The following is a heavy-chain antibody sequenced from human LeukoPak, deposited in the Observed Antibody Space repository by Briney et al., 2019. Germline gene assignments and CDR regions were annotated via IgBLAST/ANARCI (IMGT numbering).Heavy chain of an antibody. Sequence: SETLSLTCTVSGGSISSYYWSWIRQPPGKGLEWIGYIYYGGSTNYNPSLKSRVTISVDTSKNQFSLKLSSVTAADTAVYYCARGPIARGYSYGPFDYWGQGTLVTVSS. CDR1: GGSISSYY. V-gene: IGHV4-59*01. CDR2: IYYGGST. D-gene: IGHD5-18*01. J-gene: IGHJ4*02. CDR3: ARGPIARGYSYGPFDY.